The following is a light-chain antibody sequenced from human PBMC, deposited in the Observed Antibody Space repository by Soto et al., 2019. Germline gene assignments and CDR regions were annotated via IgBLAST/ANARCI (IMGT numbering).Light chain of an antibody. CDR1: QFMSSNY. J-gene: IGKJ1*01. V-gene: IGKV3D-7*01. CDR2: GAS. Sequence: EIVLTQSPGTLSLSPGERATLSCRASQFMSSNYLSWYQQKPGQAPRLLIYGASTRATGIPDRFSGSGSETDFTLTISSLQSEDFAVYYCQQYNNWPPWTFGQGTKVDIK. CDR3: QQYNNWPPWT.